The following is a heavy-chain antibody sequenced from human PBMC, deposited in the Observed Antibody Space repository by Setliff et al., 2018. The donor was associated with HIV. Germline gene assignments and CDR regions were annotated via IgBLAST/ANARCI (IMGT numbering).Heavy chain of an antibody. J-gene: IGHJ3*02. CDR2: VHHSGST. Sequence: SETLSLTCAVYGGSFRGFSWSGIRQPPGKGLEWIGEVHHSGSTNYNPSLKSRVTISVETSKNQVSLRLSPVTAADTAVYYCARGHLHDTSGYYLRGFDIWGQGTMVTVSS. D-gene: IGHD3-22*01. CDR3: ARGHLHDTSGYYLRGFDI. V-gene: IGHV4-34*01. CDR1: GGSFRGFS.